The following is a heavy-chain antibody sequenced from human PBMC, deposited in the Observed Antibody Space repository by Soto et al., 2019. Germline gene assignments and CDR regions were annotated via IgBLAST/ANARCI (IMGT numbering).Heavy chain of an antibody. D-gene: IGHD6-13*01. J-gene: IGHJ3*02. V-gene: IGHV3-30-3*01. CDR1: GFTFSSYA. CDR3: ARDTAAAGTGAFDI. Sequence: GGSLRLSCAASGFTFSSYAMHWVRQAPGRGLEWVAVISYDGSNKYYADSVKGRFTISRDNSKNTLYLQMNSLRAEDTAVYYCARDTAAAGTGAFDIRGPGTMVTVSS. CDR2: ISYDGSNK.